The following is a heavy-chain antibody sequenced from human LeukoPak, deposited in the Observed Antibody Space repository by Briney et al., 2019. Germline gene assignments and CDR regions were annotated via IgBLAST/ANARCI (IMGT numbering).Heavy chain of an antibody. D-gene: IGHD6-6*01. Sequence: PSETLSLTCSVSGGSISSSNSHWGWIRQPPGKGLEWVGSIDNRGNTYCNPSLKSRVTISVDTSKNQFSLKLSSVTAADTAVYYCARHGTLYGSSSKFDNWGKGTLVTVSS. CDR3: ARHGTLYGSSSKFDN. V-gene: IGHV4-39*01. CDR1: GGSISSSNSH. CDR2: IDNRGNT. J-gene: IGHJ4*02.